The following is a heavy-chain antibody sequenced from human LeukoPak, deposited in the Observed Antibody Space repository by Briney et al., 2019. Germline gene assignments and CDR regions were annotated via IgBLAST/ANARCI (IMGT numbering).Heavy chain of an antibody. CDR2: FDPEDGET. Sequence: ASVKVSCKVSGYTLTELSMHWVRQAPGKGLEWMGGFDPEDGETMYAQKFQGRVTMTEDTSTDTAYMELSSLRSEDTAVYYCATDQRMIPRDAFDIWGQGTMVTVSS. J-gene: IGHJ3*02. V-gene: IGHV1-24*01. D-gene: IGHD3-22*01. CDR3: ATDQRMIPRDAFDI. CDR1: GYTLTELS.